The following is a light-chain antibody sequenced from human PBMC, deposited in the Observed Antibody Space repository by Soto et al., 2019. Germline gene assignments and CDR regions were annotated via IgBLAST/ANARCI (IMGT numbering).Light chain of an antibody. CDR2: DVT. J-gene: IGLJ2*01. Sequence: QSVLTQPASLSGSPGQSITISWTGTSFDIGDYNYVSWYQQHPGKAPTLMIYDVTTRPSGVSHRFSGAKSGNMASLTILGLQAEDXGLYYCSSYRRGSTLVVFGGGTNLTVL. CDR1: SFDIGDYNY. V-gene: IGLV2-14*03. CDR3: SSYRRGSTLVV.